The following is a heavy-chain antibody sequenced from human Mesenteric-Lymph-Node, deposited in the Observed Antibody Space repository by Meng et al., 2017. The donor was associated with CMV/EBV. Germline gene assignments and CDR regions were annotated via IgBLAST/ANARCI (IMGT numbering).Heavy chain of an antibody. CDR2: IDYRGST. D-gene: IGHD3-10*01. J-gene: IGHJ4*02. V-gene: IGHV4-59*01. Sequence: GSLRLSCTISGGSISTYFWNWIRQFPGKGLEWIGFIDYRGSTKYNASLKSRVTMSMDTSKNQFSLNLNSVTAADTAVYYCASSYYYAPCHTLYYFDYWGQGALVTVSS. CDR3: ASSYYYAPCHTLYYFDY. CDR1: GGSISTYF.